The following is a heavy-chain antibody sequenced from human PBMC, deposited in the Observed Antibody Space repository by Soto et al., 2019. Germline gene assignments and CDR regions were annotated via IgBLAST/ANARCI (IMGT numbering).Heavy chain of an antibody. D-gene: IGHD6-13*01. Sequence: GGFLRLSCAASGVTFISYSMNWVRQAPGKGLEWVSSISSSSSYIYYADSVKGRFTISRDNAKNSLYLQMNSLRAEDTAVYYCARDTGSSSWYLGVYGMDVWGQGTTVTVTS. V-gene: IGHV3-21*01. CDR3: ARDTGSSSWYLGVYGMDV. J-gene: IGHJ6*02. CDR1: GVTFISYS. CDR2: ISSSSSYI.